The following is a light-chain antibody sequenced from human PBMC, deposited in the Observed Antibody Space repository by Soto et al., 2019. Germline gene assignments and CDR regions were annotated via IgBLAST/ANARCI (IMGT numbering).Light chain of an antibody. CDR3: QQYNNWPLT. Sequence: IVLTQSPATLSLSPGEIATLSCMASQSVSSSLAWYQQKPGQPPRLLIYDASTRATGFPARFSGSGSGTEFALTISSMQSEDFAVYYCQQYNNWPLTFGGGIKVDIK. CDR2: DAS. J-gene: IGKJ4*01. CDR1: QSVSSS. V-gene: IGKV3D-15*01.